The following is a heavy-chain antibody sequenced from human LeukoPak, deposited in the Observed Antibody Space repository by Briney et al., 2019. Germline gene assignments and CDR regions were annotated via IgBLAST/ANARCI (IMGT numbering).Heavy chain of an antibody. Sequence: SETLSLTCTVSGGSISSGSSYWNWIRQPAGKGLEWIGRVYTSGKINYNPSLKSRVTISIDTSKNQFSLKLRSVTAADTAVYYCARLGSSWYDYWGQGTLVTVSS. CDR3: ARLGSSWYDY. D-gene: IGHD6-13*01. CDR2: VYTSGKI. J-gene: IGHJ4*02. CDR1: GGSISSGSSY. V-gene: IGHV4-61*02.